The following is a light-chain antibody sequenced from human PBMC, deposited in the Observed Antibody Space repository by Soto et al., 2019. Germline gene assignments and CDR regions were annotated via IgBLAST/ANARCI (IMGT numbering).Light chain of an antibody. V-gene: IGKV3-11*01. CDR1: QTVSTY. Sequence: EVVLTQSPAALSLSPGERATLSCKTSQTVSTYLGWYQHKPGQAPRLLIYDASIRAAGIPARFIGSGSGTDFTLTISSLEPEDSAVYHCQQRVSWPSTFGQGTKLEIE. CDR2: DAS. J-gene: IGKJ2*01. CDR3: QQRVSWPST.